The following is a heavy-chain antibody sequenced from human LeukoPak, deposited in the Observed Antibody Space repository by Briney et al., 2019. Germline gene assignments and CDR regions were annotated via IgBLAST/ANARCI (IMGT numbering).Heavy chain of an antibody. D-gene: IGHD3-22*01. V-gene: IGHV3-21*01. CDR1: GFTFSSYS. Sequence: PGGSLRLSCAASGFTFSSYSMNWVRQAPGKGLEWVSSISSSSYIYYADSVKGRFTISRDNAKNSLYLQMNSLRAEDTAMYYCARDTGDSSGYYAYWGQGTLVTVSS. J-gene: IGHJ4*02. CDR3: ARDTGDSSGYYAY. CDR2: ISSSSYI.